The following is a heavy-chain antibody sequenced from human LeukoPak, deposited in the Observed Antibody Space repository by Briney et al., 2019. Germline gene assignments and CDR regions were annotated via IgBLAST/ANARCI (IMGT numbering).Heavy chain of an antibody. CDR2: ISYDGSNK. D-gene: IGHD2-8*01. CDR1: GFTISSYA. Sequence: PGGSLRLSCAASGFTISSYAMHWVRQAPGKGLEWVAVISYDGSNKYYADSVKGRFTISRDNSKNTLYLQMNSLRAEDTAVYYCARDDLKVWATRYYYYGMDVWGQGTTVTVSS. V-gene: IGHV3-30-3*01. CDR3: ARDDLKVWATRYYYYGMDV. J-gene: IGHJ6*02.